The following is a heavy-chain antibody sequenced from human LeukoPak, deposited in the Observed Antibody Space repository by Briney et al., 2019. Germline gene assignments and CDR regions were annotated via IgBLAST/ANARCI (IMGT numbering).Heavy chain of an antibody. CDR1: GYTFTGYY. CDR3: AVAYCSSTSCYTGGDYGMDV. Sequence: ASVTVSCKASGYTFTGYYMHWVRQAPGQGLEGMGWINPNSGGTNYAQKFQGRVTMTRDTSISTAYMELSRLRSDDTAVYYCAVAYCSSTSCYTGGDYGMDVWGQGTTVTVSS. J-gene: IGHJ6*02. V-gene: IGHV1-2*02. D-gene: IGHD2-2*02. CDR2: INPNSGGT.